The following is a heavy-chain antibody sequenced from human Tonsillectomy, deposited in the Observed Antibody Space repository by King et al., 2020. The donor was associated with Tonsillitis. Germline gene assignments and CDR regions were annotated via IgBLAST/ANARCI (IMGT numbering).Heavy chain of an antibody. CDR3: ARDTDILTGNPYYYDGMDV. CDR2: ISAYNGNT. D-gene: IGHD3-9*01. V-gene: IGHV1-18*04. J-gene: IGHJ6*02. Sequence: QLVQSGAEVKKPGASVKVSCKASGYTFTSYGISWVRQAPGQGLEWMGWISAYNGNTNYAQKLQGRVTMTTDTSTSTAYMELRSLRSDDTAVYYCARDTDILTGNPYYYDGMDVWGQGTTVTVSS. CDR1: GYTFTSYG.